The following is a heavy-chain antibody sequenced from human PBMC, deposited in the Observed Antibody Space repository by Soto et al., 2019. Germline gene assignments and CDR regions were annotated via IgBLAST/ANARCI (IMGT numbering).Heavy chain of an antibody. V-gene: IGHV2-5*02. CDR2: TFWDDVK. Sequence: SGPTLVNPTQTLTLTCTFSGFSLNTSGVGVGWIRQPPGKALEWLALTFWDDVKRYSPSLKTRLSITKDTSKNQVFLTMTNMDPVDTGTYYCVYRRPATATWFDPWGQGILVTVSS. CDR3: VYRRPATATWFDP. D-gene: IGHD5-18*01. J-gene: IGHJ5*02. CDR1: GFSLNTSGVG.